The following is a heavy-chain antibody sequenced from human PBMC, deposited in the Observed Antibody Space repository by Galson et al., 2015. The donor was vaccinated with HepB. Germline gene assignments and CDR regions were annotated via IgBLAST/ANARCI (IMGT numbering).Heavy chain of an antibody. D-gene: IGHD3-9*01. CDR2: IYTSGST. Sequence: TLSLTCTVSGGSISSGSYYWSWIRQPAGKGLEWIGRIYTSGSTNYNPSLKSRVTISVDTSKNQFSLKLSSVTAADTAVYYCAGRELVMKAFDIWGQGTMVTVSS. CDR3: AGRELVMKAFDI. CDR1: GGSISSGSYY. J-gene: IGHJ3*02. V-gene: IGHV4-61*02.